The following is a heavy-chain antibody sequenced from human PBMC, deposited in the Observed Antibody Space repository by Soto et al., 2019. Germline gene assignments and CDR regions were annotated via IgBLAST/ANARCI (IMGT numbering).Heavy chain of an antibody. Sequence: QVQLVESGGGVVQPGRSLRLSCAASGFTFSSYGMHWVRQAPGKGLEWVAVIWYDGSNKYYADSVKGRFTISRDNSKNTLYLQMNSLRAEDTAVYYCARGGVSGCFDYWGQGTLVTVSS. D-gene: IGHD6-19*01. CDR1: GFTFSSYG. V-gene: IGHV3-33*01. CDR3: ARGGVSGCFDY. CDR2: IWYDGSNK. J-gene: IGHJ4*02.